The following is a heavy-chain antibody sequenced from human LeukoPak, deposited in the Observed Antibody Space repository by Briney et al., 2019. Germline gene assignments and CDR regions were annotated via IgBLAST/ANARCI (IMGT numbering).Heavy chain of an antibody. J-gene: IGHJ4*02. CDR1: GFTFSSYG. D-gene: IGHD3-10*01. Sequence: GGSLRLSCAASGFTFSSYGMHWVRQAPGKGLEWVAFIRYDGSNKYYADSVKGRFTISRDSSKNTLYLQMNSLRAEDTAVYYCARALWFGETFPAYWGQGTLVTVSS. CDR2: IRYDGSNK. V-gene: IGHV3-30*02. CDR3: ARALWFGETFPAY.